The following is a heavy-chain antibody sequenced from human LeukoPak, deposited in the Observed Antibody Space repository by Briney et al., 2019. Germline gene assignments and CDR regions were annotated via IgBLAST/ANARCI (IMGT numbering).Heavy chain of an antibody. CDR2: IYSGAST. CDR1: GFTVSSNY. D-gene: IGHD6-13*01. J-gene: IGHJ4*02. Sequence: GGSLRLSCAASGFTVSSNYMSWVRQAPGKGLEWVSVIYSGASTYYADSVKGRFTISRDNSKNTLYLQMNSLRAEDTAVYYCAGTSQQLDQDYWGQGTLVTVSS. CDR3: AGTSQQLDQDY. V-gene: IGHV3-66*01.